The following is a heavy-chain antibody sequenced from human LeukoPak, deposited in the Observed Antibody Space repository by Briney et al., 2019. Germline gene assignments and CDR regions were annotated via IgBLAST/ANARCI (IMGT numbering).Heavy chain of an antibody. Sequence: PGGSLRLSCAASGFTFRSYALHWVRQAPGKGLEWVALISFDGSIQYYADSVKGRFTISRDNSKNTLYPQMNSLRTEDTAVYYCTTELDSGGYYYIGYFQHWGQGALVTVSS. J-gene: IGHJ1*01. D-gene: IGHD3-22*01. CDR3: TTELDSGGYYYIGYFQH. CDR1: GFTFRSYA. V-gene: IGHV3-30*04. CDR2: ISFDGSIQ.